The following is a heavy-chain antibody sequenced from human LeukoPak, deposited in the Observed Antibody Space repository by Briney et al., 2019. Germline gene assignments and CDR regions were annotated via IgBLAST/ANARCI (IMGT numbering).Heavy chain of an antibody. V-gene: IGHV4-59*12. D-gene: IGHD3-22*01. CDR3: ARDYDDAFDI. CDR2: IYYSGST. CDR1: GGSINNYW. J-gene: IGHJ3*02. Sequence: SETLSLTCSVSGGSINNYWWSWIRQPPGKGLEWIGYIYYSGSTNYNPSLKSRVTISVDTSKNQFSLKLSSVTAADTAVYYCARDYDDAFDIWGQGTMVTVSS.